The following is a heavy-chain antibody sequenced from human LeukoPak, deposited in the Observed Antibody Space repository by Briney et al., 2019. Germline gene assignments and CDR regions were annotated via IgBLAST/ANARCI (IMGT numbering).Heavy chain of an antibody. CDR1: AAIFSSNA. CDR3: AKTPRNYPPGHMDV. D-gene: IGHD5-24*01. J-gene: IGHJ6*03. V-gene: IGHV3-30*02. Sequence: GSLRLSCTASAAIFSSNAMHWVRQAPGKGLEWVAFIRYDGSSKYYADSVRGRFTISRDTSKNTSYLQMNSLRLEDTALYYCAKTPRNYPPGHMDVWGKGTTVTISS. CDR2: IRYDGSSK.